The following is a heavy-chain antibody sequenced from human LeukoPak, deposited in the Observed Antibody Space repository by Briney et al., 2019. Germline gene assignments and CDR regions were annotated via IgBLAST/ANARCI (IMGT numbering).Heavy chain of an antibody. CDR1: GGSMNNYY. D-gene: IGHD3-22*01. V-gene: IGHV4-59*01. J-gene: IGHJ4*02. CDR3: ARGRGDSKGTSFDF. CDR2: IYHTGSA. Sequence: SETLSLTCTVSGGSMNNYYWSWIRQSPGKGLEWIGCIYHTGSATYKPSLKSRVTLSLDTSKNQFSLKLSSVTAADTAVYYCARGRGDSKGTSFDFWGQGTLVTVSS.